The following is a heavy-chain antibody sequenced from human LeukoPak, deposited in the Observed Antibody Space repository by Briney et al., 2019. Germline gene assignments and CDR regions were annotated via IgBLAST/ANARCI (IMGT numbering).Heavy chain of an antibody. CDR3: ASSTYSSSWSNYYYYYMDV. CDR2: IYPSGNT. D-gene: IGHD6-13*01. V-gene: IGHV4-61*02. CDR1: GDSISSSRHY. J-gene: IGHJ6*03. Sequence: PSETLSLTCTVSGDSISSSRHYWSWIRQPAGKGLEWVGRIYPSGNTNYNPSLKSRVTISLDTSKNQFSLKLSSVTAADTAVYYCASSTYSSSWSNYYYYYMDVWGKGTTVTISS.